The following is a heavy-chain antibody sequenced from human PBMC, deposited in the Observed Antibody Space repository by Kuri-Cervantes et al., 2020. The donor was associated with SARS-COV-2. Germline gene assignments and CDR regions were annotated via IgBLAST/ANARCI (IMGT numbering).Heavy chain of an antibody. V-gene: IGHV1-18*01. J-gene: IGHJ1*01. CDR3: ARGRYCASTTCSLSP. CDR1: GYTFTNYG. Sequence: ASVKVSCKASGYTFTNYGISWVRQAPGQGLEWMGWISGYNGNTEYTQKLQGRVTMTTDTSTSTVYMELRSLRSDDTAVYFCARGRYCASTTCSLSPWGQGTLVTVSS. D-gene: IGHD2-2*01. CDR2: ISGYNGNT.